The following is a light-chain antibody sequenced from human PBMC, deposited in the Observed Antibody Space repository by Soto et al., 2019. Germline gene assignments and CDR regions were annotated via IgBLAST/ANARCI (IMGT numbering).Light chain of an antibody. J-gene: IGLJ1*01. Sequence: QSVLTQPASVSGSPGQSIAISCTGTSSDVGSYNLVSWYQQYPGKAPKLMIYEDNKRPSGVSNRFSGSKSGNTASLTISGLQAEDEADYYCCSYAGSSTYAFGTGTQLTVL. V-gene: IGLV2-23*01. CDR1: SSDVGSYNL. CDR3: CSYAGSSTYA. CDR2: EDN.